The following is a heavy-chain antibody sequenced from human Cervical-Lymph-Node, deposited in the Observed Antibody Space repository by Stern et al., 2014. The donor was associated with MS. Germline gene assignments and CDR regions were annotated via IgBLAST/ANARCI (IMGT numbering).Heavy chain of an antibody. CDR3: ARVGSGSGSHY. V-gene: IGHV1-46*01. D-gene: IGHD3-10*01. CDR1: GYTFTRDY. J-gene: IGHJ4*02. CDR2: INPIGGRT. Sequence: QLVQSGAEVKKPGASVKVSCKASGYTFTRDYVHWVRQAPGQGLEWMGIINPIGGRTNYTQRFQGRVTMTRDTSTSTVYMEMSSLRSEDTAVYYCARVGSGSGSHYWGQGTLVTVSS.